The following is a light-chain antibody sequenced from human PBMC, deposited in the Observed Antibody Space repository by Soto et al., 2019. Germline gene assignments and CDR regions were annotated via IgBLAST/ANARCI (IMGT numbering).Light chain of an antibody. CDR2: GAS. CDR1: QGIRDD. V-gene: IGKV1-17*01. J-gene: IGKJ4*01. Sequence: DIQMTQSQSSLSASVGDRVTITCRAGQGIRDDVGWYQQKPGKAPKRLIYGASILQSGVPSRFSGSGSGTEFTLTISSLQPEDFATYYCLQHNSYPLTFGGGTKVEIK. CDR3: LQHNSYPLT.